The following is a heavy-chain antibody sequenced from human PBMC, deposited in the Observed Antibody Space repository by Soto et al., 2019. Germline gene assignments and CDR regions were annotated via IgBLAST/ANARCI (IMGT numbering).Heavy chain of an antibody. Sequence: QVQLVQSGAEVKKPGSSVKVSCKASGGTFSSYAISWVRQAPGQGLECMGGIIPIFGTANYAQKFQGRVTITADESTSTAYMELSSLRSEDTAVYYCARDQSITIFGVVTPGSLGYWGQGTLVTVSS. J-gene: IGHJ4*02. V-gene: IGHV1-69*01. CDR3: ARDQSITIFGVVTPGSLGY. CDR2: IIPIFGTA. CDR1: GGTFSSYA. D-gene: IGHD3-3*01.